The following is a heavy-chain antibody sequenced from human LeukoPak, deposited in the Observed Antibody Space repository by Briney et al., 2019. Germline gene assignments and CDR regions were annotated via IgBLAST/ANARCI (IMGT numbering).Heavy chain of an antibody. CDR2: IIPIFGTA. J-gene: IGHJ4*02. CDR1: GGTFSSYA. V-gene: IGHV1-69*13. Sequence: SVKVSCKASGGTFSSYAISWVRQAPGQGLEWMGGIIPIFGTANYAQKFQGRVTITADESTSTAYMELSSLRSEDAAVYYCAGTNYYDSSGYLDYWGQGTLVTVSS. D-gene: IGHD3-22*01. CDR3: AGTNYYDSSGYLDY.